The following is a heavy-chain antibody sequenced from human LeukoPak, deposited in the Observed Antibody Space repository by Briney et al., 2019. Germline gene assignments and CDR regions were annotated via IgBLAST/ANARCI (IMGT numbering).Heavy chain of an antibody. CDR1: GYTFTGYY. Sequence: ASVKVSCKASGYTFTGYYMHWVRQAPGQGLEWMGWINPNSGGTNYAQEFQGRVTMTRDTSISTAYMGLSRLSSDDTAVYYCASDLGYCSSTSCYTPAGYWGQGTLVTVSS. CDR2: INPNSGGT. J-gene: IGHJ4*02. CDR3: ASDLGYCSSTSCYTPAGY. D-gene: IGHD2-2*02. V-gene: IGHV1-2*02.